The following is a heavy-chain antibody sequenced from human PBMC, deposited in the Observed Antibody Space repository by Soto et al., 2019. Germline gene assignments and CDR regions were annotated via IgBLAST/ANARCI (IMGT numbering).Heavy chain of an antibody. V-gene: IGHV1-69*13. CDR3: ATLVVRGISTGWPH. Sequence: SVKVSCKASGGTFSSYRINWVRQAPGQGLEWVGGIVPIYRTADYAQKFQGRVTITADESARTSYMELRSLRAEDTALYYCATLVVRGISTGWPHWGQGTLVTVSS. D-gene: IGHD6-19*01. CDR1: GGTFSSYR. CDR2: IVPIYRTA. J-gene: IGHJ4*02.